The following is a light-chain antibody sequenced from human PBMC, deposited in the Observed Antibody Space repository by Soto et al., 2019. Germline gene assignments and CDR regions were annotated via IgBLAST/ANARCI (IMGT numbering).Light chain of an antibody. J-gene: IGLJ1*01. CDR1: SSDVGGYNY. CDR2: EVS. CDR3: SSHTSSNTRV. Sequence: QSALNQPASVSGSPGQSITISCTGTSSDVGGYNYVSWYQQHPGKAPKLMIYEVSNRPSGVSYRFSGSKSGNTASLTISGLQAEDEADYYCSSHTSSNTRVFGTGTKVTVL. V-gene: IGLV2-14*01.